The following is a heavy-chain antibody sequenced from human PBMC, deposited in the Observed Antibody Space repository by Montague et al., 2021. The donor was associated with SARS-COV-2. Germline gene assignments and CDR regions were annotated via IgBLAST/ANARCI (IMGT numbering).Heavy chain of an antibody. D-gene: IGHD3-10*01. CDR3: AGSLVWSEIDY. Sequence: SLRLSCAASGFTFSRYAMHWVRQAPGKGLEWVAVISYDGSNKYYADSVKGRFTISRDNSKNTLYLQMNSLRAEDTAVYYCAGSLVWSEIDYWGQGTLVTVSS. CDR2: ISYDGSNK. CDR1: GFTFSRYA. J-gene: IGHJ4*02. V-gene: IGHV3-30*04.